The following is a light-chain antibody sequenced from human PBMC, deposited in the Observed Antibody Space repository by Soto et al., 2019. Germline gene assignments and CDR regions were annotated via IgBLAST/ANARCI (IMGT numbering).Light chain of an antibody. J-gene: IGKJ5*01. CDR1: QSISSN. Sequence: EIVMTQSPATMTLSPGERATLSCRASQSISSNLAWYQQKPGQAPRLLIYGASTRAPDIPARFSGSGSGTDFTLTISRLEPEDFAVYFCQQYGNSPQITFGQGTRLEIK. CDR3: QQYGNSPQIT. V-gene: IGKV3-15*01. CDR2: GAS.